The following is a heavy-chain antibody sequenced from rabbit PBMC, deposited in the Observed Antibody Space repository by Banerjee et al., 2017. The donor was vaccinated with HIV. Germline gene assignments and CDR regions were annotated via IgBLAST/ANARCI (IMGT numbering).Heavy chain of an antibody. Sequence: QQLEESGGGLVKPGGTLTLTCKASGFDLSSSYYYMCWVRQAPGKGLEWIACITFLSSATTYYASWAKGRFTISKTSSTTVTLQMTSLTAADTATYFCARDLAGVIGWNFKLWGQGTLVTVS. D-gene: IGHD4-1*01. J-gene: IGHJ4*01. CDR1: GFDLSSSYYY. CDR2: ITFLSSATT. V-gene: IGHV1S40*01. CDR3: ARDLAGVIGWNFKL.